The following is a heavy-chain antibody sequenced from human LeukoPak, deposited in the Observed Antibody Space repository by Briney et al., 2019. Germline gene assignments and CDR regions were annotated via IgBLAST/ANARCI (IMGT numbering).Heavy chain of an antibody. CDR2: ISSSSSYI. D-gene: IGHD3-3*01. J-gene: IGHJ4*02. CDR3: ARGRRVDFWSGYDRFPFDY. CDR1: GFTFSSYS. V-gene: IGHV3-21*01. Sequence: GGSLRLSCAASGFTFSSYSMNWVRQAPGKGLEWVSSISSSSSYIYYADSVKGRFTISRDNAKNSLYLQMNSLRAEDTAVYYCARGRRVDFWSGYDRFPFDYWGQGTLVTVSS.